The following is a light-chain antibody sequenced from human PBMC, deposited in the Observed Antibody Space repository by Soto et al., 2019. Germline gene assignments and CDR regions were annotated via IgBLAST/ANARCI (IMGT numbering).Light chain of an antibody. CDR1: QTVRNN. CDR2: DAS. CDR3: QPYNNWPLT. V-gene: IGKV3D-15*01. Sequence: EIVMTQSPATLSVSPGERATLSCRASQTVRNNLAWYQQRPGQAPRLLIYDASSRATGIPARFSGSGSGAEFTLTINSLQSEDFAVYYCQPYNNWPLTFGGGTKV. J-gene: IGKJ4*01.